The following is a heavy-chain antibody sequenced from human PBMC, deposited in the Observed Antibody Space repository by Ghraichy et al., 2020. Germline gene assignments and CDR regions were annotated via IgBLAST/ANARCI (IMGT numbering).Heavy chain of an antibody. J-gene: IGHJ4*02. Sequence: GGSLRLSCAASGFTFSSYSMNWVRQAPGKGLEWVSSISSSSSYIYYADSVKGRFTISRDNAKNSLYLQMNSLRAEDTAVYYCATEHYDILTGYSRYYFDYWGQGTLVTVSS. V-gene: IGHV3-21*01. CDR1: GFTFSSYS. D-gene: IGHD3-9*01. CDR2: ISSSSSYI. CDR3: ATEHYDILTGYSRYYFDY.